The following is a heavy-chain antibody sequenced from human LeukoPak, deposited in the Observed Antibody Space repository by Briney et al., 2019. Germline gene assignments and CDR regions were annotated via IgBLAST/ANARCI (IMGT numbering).Heavy chain of an antibody. V-gene: IGHV3-64*05. CDR3: VKDYYDLLTGYFDP. D-gene: IGHD3-9*01. CDR2: INSNGGTT. J-gene: IGHJ5*02. Sequence: GGSLRLSCSASGFTFSNYAIHWVRQAPGKGLDYVSGINSNGGTTYYADSVKGRFTISRDNSKNTLYVQMSSLRVEDTAVYYCVKDYYDLLTGYFDPWGQGTRVTVSS. CDR1: GFTFSNYA.